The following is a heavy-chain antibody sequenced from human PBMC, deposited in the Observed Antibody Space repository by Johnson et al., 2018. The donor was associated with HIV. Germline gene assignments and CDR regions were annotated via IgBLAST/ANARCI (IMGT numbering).Heavy chain of an antibody. J-gene: IGHJ3*02. Sequence: DVQLVESGGGVVQPGRSLRLSCAASGFTFSSYAMHWVRQAPGKGLEWVANIKHDGSEKYYVDSVKGRFTISRDNAKKALFLQLNSLRAEDTAVYYCARRGRSSSWYDLDIWGQGTMVTVSS. V-gene: IGHV3-7*01. D-gene: IGHD6-13*01. CDR3: ARRGRSSSWYDLDI. CDR1: GFTFSSYA. CDR2: IKHDGSEK.